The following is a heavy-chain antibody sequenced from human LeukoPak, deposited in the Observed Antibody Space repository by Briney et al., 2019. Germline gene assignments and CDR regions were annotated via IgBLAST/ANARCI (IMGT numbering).Heavy chain of an antibody. CDR1: GFTFSSYA. D-gene: IGHD3-9*01. J-gene: IGHJ4*02. CDR3: AKDIRNDILTGPANY. Sequence: PGGSLRLSCAASGFTFSSYAMSWVRQAPGKGLEWVSAISGSGGSTYYADSVKGRFTISRDNSENTLYLQMNSLRAEDTAVYYCAKDIRNDILTGPANYWGQGTLVTVSS. V-gene: IGHV3-23*01. CDR2: ISGSGGST.